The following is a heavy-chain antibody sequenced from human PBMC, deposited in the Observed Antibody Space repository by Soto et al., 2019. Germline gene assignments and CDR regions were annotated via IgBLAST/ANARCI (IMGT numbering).Heavy chain of an antibody. J-gene: IGHJ6*02. CDR2: ISYDGSNK. V-gene: IGHV3-30*18. D-gene: IGHD2-21*02. Sequence: RQAPGKGLEWVAVISYDGSNKYYADSVKGRFTISRDNSKNTLYLQMNSLRAEDTAVYYCAKDRSYCGGDCYSFYGMDVWGQGTTVTVSS. CDR3: AKDRSYCGGDCYSFYGMDV.